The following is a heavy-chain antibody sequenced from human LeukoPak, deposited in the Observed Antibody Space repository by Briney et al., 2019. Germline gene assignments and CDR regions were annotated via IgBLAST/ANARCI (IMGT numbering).Heavy chain of an antibody. Sequence: GASVKVSCKGSGYTFTGYHMHWVRQAPGQGLEWMGWINPNSGGTNYAQKFQGRVTMTRDTSISTAYMELNRLKSDDTAVYYCATLLADKPHGDYWGRGTLVTV. V-gene: IGHV1-2*02. CDR3: ATLLADKPHGDY. D-gene: IGHD1-26*01. CDR2: INPNSGGT. CDR1: GYTFTGYH. J-gene: IGHJ4*02.